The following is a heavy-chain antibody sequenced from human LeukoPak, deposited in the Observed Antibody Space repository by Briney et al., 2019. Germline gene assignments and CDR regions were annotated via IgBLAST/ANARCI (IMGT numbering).Heavy chain of an antibody. D-gene: IGHD2-15*01. CDR1: GGSFSGYY. J-gene: IGHJ4*02. CDR2: INHSGST. Sequence: PLETLSLTCAVYGGSFSGYYWSWIRQPPGKGLEWIGEINHSGSTNYNPSLKSRVTISVDTSKNQFSLKLSSVTAADTAVYYCARGPYCSGGSCSVAFDYWGQGTLVTVSS. CDR3: ARGPYCSGGSCSVAFDY. V-gene: IGHV4-34*01.